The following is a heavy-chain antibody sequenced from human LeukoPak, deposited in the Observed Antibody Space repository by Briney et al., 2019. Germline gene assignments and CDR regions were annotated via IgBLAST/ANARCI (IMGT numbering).Heavy chain of an antibody. D-gene: IGHD6-13*01. CDR3: AKCMAAPGHCYFDH. V-gene: IGHV3-23*01. CDR1: GFTFSSYA. CDR2: ISGSGGNT. J-gene: IGHJ4*02. Sequence: GGSLRLSCAASGFTFSSYAMTWVRQAPGKGLEWASGISGSGGNTYYADSVKGRFTISRDNSKNTLFLQMNNLGAEDTALYYCAKCMAAPGHCYFDHWGQGTLVTVSS.